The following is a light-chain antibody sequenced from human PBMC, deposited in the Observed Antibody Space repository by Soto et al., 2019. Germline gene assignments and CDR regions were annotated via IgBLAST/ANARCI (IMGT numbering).Light chain of an antibody. J-gene: IGLJ1*01. CDR3: CSYAGSNTFYV. V-gene: IGLV2-11*01. Sequence: QSVLTQPRSVSGSPGQSFTISCTGTSXNVGGYNYVSWYQHHPGKAPKLVIYDVYNRPSGVPDRFSGSKSDNTASLTISGLQAEDEADYYCCSYAGSNTFYVFGTGTKVTVL. CDR2: DVY. CDR1: SXNVGGYNY.